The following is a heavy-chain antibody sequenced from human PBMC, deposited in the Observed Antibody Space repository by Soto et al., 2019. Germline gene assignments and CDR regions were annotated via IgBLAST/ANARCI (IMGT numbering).Heavy chain of an antibody. J-gene: IGHJ4*02. CDR2: LSEDGSAT. CDR1: GFTFSNYA. CDR3: ARPSYGGNSHFNY. D-gene: IGHD2-21*02. Sequence: QVQLVESGGGVVQPGRSLRLSCVASGFTFSNYAMHWVRQAPGKGLEWVAVLSEDGSATNYGESVKGRFTISRDNPKNLVFLQMNSLRPEDPAVYYCARPSYGGNSHFNYWGQGTLVTVSS. V-gene: IGHV3-30-3*01.